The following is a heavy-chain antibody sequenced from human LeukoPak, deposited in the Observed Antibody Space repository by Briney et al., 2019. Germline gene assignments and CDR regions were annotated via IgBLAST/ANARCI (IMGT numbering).Heavy chain of an antibody. J-gene: IGHJ4*02. V-gene: IGHV3-23*03. CDR2: VDGGNDI. D-gene: IGHD1-7*01. CDR3: AKDATPGNSIWDHFDS. Sequence: PGRSLRLSCAASGFPFNIYGMSWVRQAPGKGLEWVSSVDGGNDIHYADSVKGRFTGSRDDAKSTVYLQMNSLRVEDTAIYFCAKDATPGNSIWDHFDSWGQGTLVTVSS. CDR1: GFPFNIYG.